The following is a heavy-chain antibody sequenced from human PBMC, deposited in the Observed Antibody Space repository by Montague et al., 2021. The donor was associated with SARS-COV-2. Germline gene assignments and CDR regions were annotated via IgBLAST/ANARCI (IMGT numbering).Heavy chain of an antibody. V-gene: IGHV4-59*01. D-gene: IGHD1-1*01. CDR1: GGSIRSYY. J-gene: IGHJ4*02. CDR2: VHYTGST. CDR3: ARAQNICFIANCVNYFDL. Sequence: TLSLTCQVSGGSIRSYYWSWIRQSPGKGLEWIGYVHYTGSTKYNPSLKTRVILSLDTPKNHFSLRLNSVTAADTAVYYCARAQNICFIANCVNYFDLWGLGALVSVSS.